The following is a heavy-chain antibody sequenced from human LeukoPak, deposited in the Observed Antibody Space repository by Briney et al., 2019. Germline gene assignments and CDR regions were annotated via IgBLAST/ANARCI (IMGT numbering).Heavy chain of an antibody. D-gene: IGHD2/OR15-2a*01. CDR2: INGRGDNT. V-gene: IGHV3-23*01. Sequence: GGSLRLSCAASGVIISSYAMSWVRQAPGKGLEWVSAINGRGDNTYYADFVKGRFTISRDNSKSTVYLQMNSLRTEDTAVYYCAKDRVSPGFNWFDPWGQATLVTVCS. J-gene: IGHJ5*02. CDR3: AKDRVSPGFNWFDP. CDR1: GVIISSYA.